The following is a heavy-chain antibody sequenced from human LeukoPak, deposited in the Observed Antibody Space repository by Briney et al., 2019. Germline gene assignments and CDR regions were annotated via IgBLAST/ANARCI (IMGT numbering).Heavy chain of an antibody. J-gene: IGHJ2*01. D-gene: IGHD6-13*01. Sequence: PSETLSLTCAVSGGSISSSNWWSWVRQPPGKGLEWIGEIYHSGSTNYNPSLKSRVTISVDKSENQFSLKLSSVTAADTAVYYCARGYSTLLGYFDLWGRGTLVTVSS. CDR2: IYHSGST. V-gene: IGHV4-4*02. CDR3: ARGYSTLLGYFDL. CDR1: GGSISSSNW.